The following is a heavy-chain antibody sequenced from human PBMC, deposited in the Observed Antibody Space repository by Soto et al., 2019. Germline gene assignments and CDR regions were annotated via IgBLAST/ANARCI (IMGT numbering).Heavy chain of an antibody. CDR2: MNPISGNT. Sequence: QVQLVQSGAEVKKPGASVKVSCTASEYRFTEYDTFWVRQATGQGLELVGWMNPISGNTGYAQKFQGRVTMTRDTSISTAYMELSSLGSEDTAVYFCARGRRGRRSTNPYLSYYFDVWGKGTTVTVSS. V-gene: IGHV1-8*01. J-gene: IGHJ6*03. CDR3: ARGRRGRRSTNPYLSYYFDV. CDR1: EYRFTEYD. D-gene: IGHD2-15*01.